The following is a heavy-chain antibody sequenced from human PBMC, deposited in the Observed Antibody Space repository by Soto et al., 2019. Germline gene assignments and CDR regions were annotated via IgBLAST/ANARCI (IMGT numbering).Heavy chain of an antibody. CDR2: ISYDESNK. CDR3: AKGAYAVVAASYFDY. Sequence: ALRLSCAASGFAFSSYGMHWVRQAPGKGLEWVAVISYDESNKYYADSVKGRFTISRDNSKNTLYLQMNSLRAEDTAVYYCAKGAYAVVAASYFDYWGQGTQV. CDR1: GFAFSSYG. D-gene: IGHD2-15*01. V-gene: IGHV3-30*18. J-gene: IGHJ4*02.